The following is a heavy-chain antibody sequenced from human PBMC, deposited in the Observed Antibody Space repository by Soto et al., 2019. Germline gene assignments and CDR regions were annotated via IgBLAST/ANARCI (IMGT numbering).Heavy chain of an antibody. CDR2: INQDGSEK. V-gene: IGHV3-7*01. J-gene: IGHJ4*02. CDR3: SGWVGDAF. Sequence: EVHLVESGGGLVQTGGSLRLSCAIFESTVSRDWMNWVRQAPGKGLEWVAHINQDGSEKYYVDSVKGRFTSSRDNAKKSQYLQMNSLSPADTGMYYCSGWVGDAFWGQGTLVTVSS. CDR1: ESTVSRDW. D-gene: IGHD1-26*01.